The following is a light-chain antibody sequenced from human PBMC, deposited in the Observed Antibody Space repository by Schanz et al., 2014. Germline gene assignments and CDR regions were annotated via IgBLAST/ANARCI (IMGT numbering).Light chain of an antibody. CDR2: GAS. CDR1: QSVSSSY. Sequence: EIVLTQSPGTLSLSPGERATLSCRASQSVSSSYLVWYQQKPGQAPRLLIYGASSRATGIPDRFSGSGSGTDFTLTISRLEPEDFAVYYCQQYNSWPPNTFGQGTKLEIK. J-gene: IGKJ2*01. V-gene: IGKV3-20*01. CDR3: QQYNSWPPNT.